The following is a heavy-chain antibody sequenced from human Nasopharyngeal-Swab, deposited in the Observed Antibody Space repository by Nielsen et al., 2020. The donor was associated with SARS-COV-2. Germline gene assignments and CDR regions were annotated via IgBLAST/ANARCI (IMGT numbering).Heavy chain of an antibody. CDR1: GYSISSGSH. V-gene: IGHV4-38-2*02. D-gene: IGHD3-9*01. CDR3: ARAPYDVSTALYRGDYYNYYAMDV. Sequence: SETLSLTCTVSGYSISSGSHWRWIRQPPGKGLEWIGEINHSGSTKYNPSLKSRVTISVDTSTNQFSLKLSSVTAADTAVYYCARAPYDVSTALYRGDYYNYYAMDVWGQGTTVTVSS. J-gene: IGHJ6*02. CDR2: INHSGST.